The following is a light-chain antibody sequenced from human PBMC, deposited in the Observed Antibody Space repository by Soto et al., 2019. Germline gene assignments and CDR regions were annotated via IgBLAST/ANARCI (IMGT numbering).Light chain of an antibody. CDR1: TSDVGNYNY. Sequence: QSALTQPRSVSGSPGQSVTISCSGTTSDVGNYNYVSWYQQHPGKAPKLIIYDVTKRPSGVPDRFSGSKSGNTASLIISGLRTEDEAHYYCCSSASSYTSVVFGGGTKVTVL. V-gene: IGLV2-11*01. CDR3: CSSASSYTSVV. J-gene: IGLJ2*01. CDR2: DVT.